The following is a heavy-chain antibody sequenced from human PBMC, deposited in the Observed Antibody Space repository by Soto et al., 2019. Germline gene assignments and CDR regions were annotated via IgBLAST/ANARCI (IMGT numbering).Heavy chain of an antibody. J-gene: IGHJ4*02. Sequence: QVQLVESGGGVVQPGRSLRLSCAASGFTFSSYGMHWVRQAPGKGLEWVAVIWYDGSNKYYADSVKGRFTISRDNSKNTQYLQMNRLRAEDTAVYYCARETTVVGFDSWGQGTLVTVSS. D-gene: IGHD4-4*01. CDR3: ARETTVVGFDS. CDR1: GFTFSSYG. V-gene: IGHV3-33*01. CDR2: IWYDGSNK.